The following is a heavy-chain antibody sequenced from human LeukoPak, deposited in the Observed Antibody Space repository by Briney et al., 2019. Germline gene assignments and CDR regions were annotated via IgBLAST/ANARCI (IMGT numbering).Heavy chain of an antibody. D-gene: IGHD3-3*01. CDR2: ISSSSSYI. J-gene: IGHJ3*02. CDR1: GFTFSSYS. V-gene: IGHV3-21*01. Sequence: GGSLRLSCAASGFTFSSYSMNWVRQAPGKGLEWVSSISSSSSYIYYADSVKGRFTISRDNAKNSLYLQMNSLRAEDTAVYYCARDHQVYYDFWSGYRDDAFDIWGQGTMVTVSS. CDR3: ARDHQVYYDFWSGYRDDAFDI.